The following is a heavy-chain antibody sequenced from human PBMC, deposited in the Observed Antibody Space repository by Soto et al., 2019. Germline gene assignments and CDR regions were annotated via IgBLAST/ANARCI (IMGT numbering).Heavy chain of an antibody. V-gene: IGHV1-69*06. Sequence: SVKVSCKASGGTFSSYAISWVRQAPGQGLEWVGGIIPIFGTANYAQKFQGRVTITADKSTSTAYMELSSLRSEDTAVYYCARPARDSSGYDPYFYYYYGMDVWGQGTTVTVSS. CDR3: ARPARDSSGYDPYFYYYYGMDV. J-gene: IGHJ6*02. D-gene: IGHD3-22*01. CDR1: GGTFSSYA. CDR2: IIPIFGTA.